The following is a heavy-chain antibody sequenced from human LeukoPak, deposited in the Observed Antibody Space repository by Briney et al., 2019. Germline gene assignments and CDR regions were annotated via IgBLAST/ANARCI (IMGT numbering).Heavy chain of an antibody. CDR2: ISWNSGSI. Sequence: SGGSLRLSCAASGFTFDDYAMHWVRQAPGKGLEWVSGISWNSGSIGYADSVKGRFTISRDNAKNSLYLQMDSLRAEDTALYYCAKDISWGSGWLDYWGQGTLVTVSS. J-gene: IGHJ4*02. CDR1: GFTFDDYA. CDR3: AKDISWGSGWLDY. D-gene: IGHD6-19*01. V-gene: IGHV3-9*01.